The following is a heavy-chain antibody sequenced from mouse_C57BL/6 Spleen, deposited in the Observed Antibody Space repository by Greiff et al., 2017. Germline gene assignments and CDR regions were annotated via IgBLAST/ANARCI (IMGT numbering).Heavy chain of an antibody. J-gene: IGHJ2*01. CDR3: ARVRDDYFDY. D-gene: IGHD1-1*01. Sequence: VKLQESGPELVKPGASVKISCKASGYAFSSSWMNWVKQRPGKGLEWIGRIYPGDGDTNYNGKFKGKATLTADKSSSTAYMQLSSLTSEDSAVYFCARVRDDYFDYWGQGTTLTVSS. CDR2: IYPGDGDT. CDR1: GYAFSSSW. V-gene: IGHV1-82*01.